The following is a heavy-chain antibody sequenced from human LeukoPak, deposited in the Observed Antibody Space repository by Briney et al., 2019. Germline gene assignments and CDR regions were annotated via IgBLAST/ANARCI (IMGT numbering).Heavy chain of an antibody. D-gene: IGHD6-19*01. J-gene: IGHJ4*02. CDR3: AKGGEQWLANDPEGHYFDY. Sequence: QPGGSLRLSCAASGFAFSNYAMNWVRQTPGKGLEWVSAISGSGGSTYYADSVKGRFTISRDNSKNTLYLQMNSLRAEDTAVYYCAKGGEQWLANDPEGHYFDYWGQGTLVTVSS. V-gene: IGHV3-23*01. CDR2: ISGSGGST. CDR1: GFAFSNYA.